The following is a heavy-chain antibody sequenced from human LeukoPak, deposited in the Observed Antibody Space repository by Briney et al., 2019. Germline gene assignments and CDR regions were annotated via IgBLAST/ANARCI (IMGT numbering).Heavy chain of an antibody. CDR2: ISGSGGST. J-gene: IGHJ4*02. Sequence: GGSLRLSCAASGFXFSSYAMSWVRQAPGKGLEWVSAISGSGGSTYYADSVQGRFTISRDNPKNTLYLQMNSLRAEDTAVYYCAKLVYSSGWRDYWGQGTLVTVSS. D-gene: IGHD6-19*01. CDR1: GFXFSSYA. CDR3: AKLVYSSGWRDY. V-gene: IGHV3-23*01.